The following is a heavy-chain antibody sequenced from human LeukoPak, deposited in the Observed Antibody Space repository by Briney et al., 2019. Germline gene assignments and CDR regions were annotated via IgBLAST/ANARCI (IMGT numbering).Heavy chain of an antibody. J-gene: IGHJ4*02. CDR3: AREGYSYGYYFDY. CDR2: IYYSGST. CDR1: GGSISSGDFY. Sequence: PSETLSLTCTVSGGSISSGDFYWSWIRQPPGKGLEWIGYIYYSGSTNYNPSLKSRVTISVDTSKNQFSLKLSSVTAADTAVYYCAREGYSYGYYFDYWGQGTLVTVSS. V-gene: IGHV4-61*08. D-gene: IGHD5-18*01.